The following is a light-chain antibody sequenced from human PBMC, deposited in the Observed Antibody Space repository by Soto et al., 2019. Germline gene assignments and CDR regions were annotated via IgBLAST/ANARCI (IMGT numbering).Light chain of an antibody. J-gene: IGKJ1*01. CDR2: GAS. CDR1: QNVSSN. Sequence: EIVMTQSPATLSVSPGERATLSCRARQNVSSNLAWYQQKPCQAPRLLIYGASTRATGIPARFSGSGSGTEFTLNISSLQSEDFAVYYCQQYNNWATLTFGQGTKVEI. CDR3: QQYNNWATLT. V-gene: IGKV3-15*01.